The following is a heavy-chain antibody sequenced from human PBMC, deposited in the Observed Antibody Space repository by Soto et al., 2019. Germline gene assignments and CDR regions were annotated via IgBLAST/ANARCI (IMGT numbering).Heavy chain of an antibody. CDR2: IIPILGIA. CDR3: ARARTAGDPVSY. J-gene: IGHJ4*02. D-gene: IGHD2-21*02. V-gene: IGHV1-69*10. CDR1: GYTFTSHG. Sequence: QGQLVQSGAEVKKPGASVKVSCKASGYTFTSHGITWVRQAPGQGLEWMGWIIPILGIANYAQKFQGRVTITADKSTRTAYMELSSRRSEDTAVYYCARARTAGDPVSYWGQGTLVTVSS.